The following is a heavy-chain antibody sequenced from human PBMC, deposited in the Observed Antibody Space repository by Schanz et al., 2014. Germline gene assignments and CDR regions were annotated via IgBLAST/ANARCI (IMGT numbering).Heavy chain of an antibody. J-gene: IGHJ4*02. D-gene: IGHD4-17*01. CDR1: GYTFTSYY. CDR3: AIHYGDRPL. V-gene: IGHV1-46*01. CDR2: INPSVGNT. Sequence: QVQLVQSGAEVKKPGASVKVSCEASGYTFTSYYIHWFRQAPGQGLEWMGLINPSVGNTNYAQKFRDRVTMTRDTSLKTAYMEMTDLKFEDAGLYYCAIHYGDRPLWGQGTLIAVSS.